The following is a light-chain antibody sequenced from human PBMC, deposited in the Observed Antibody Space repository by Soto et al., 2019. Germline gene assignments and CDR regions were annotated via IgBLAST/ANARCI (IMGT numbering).Light chain of an antibody. CDR2: GDS. CDR1: SAKIGAGFD. J-gene: IGLJ3*02. Sequence: QSVLTQPPSVSGSPGPRVNISCTVSSAKIGAGFDVHQHQQLPGTAHKLLIYGDSNRTSGVPDRFSGSKTCTSASLAITVRQAEDDADYYCQSTDSSRSGWVFGGGTKLTVL. CDR3: QSTDSSRSGWV. V-gene: IGLV1-40*01.